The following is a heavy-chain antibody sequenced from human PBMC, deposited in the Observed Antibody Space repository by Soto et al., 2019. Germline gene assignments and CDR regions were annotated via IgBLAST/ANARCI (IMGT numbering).Heavy chain of an antibody. CDR1: GFTFISYS. V-gene: IGHV3-21*01. CDR3: ARASYYYDGSGYHGY. Sequence: GGSLRLSCAASGFTFISYSMNWVRQAPGKGLEWVSSISSSSSYIYYADSVKGRFTISRDNAKNSLYLQMNSLRAEDTAVYYCARASYYYDGSGYHGYWGQGTLVTVSS. J-gene: IGHJ4*02. D-gene: IGHD3-22*01. CDR2: ISSSSSYI.